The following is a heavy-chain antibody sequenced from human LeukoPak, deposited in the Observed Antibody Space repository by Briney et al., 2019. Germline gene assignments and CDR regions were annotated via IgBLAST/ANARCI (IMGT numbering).Heavy chain of an antibody. V-gene: IGHV4-4*07. CDR1: GGSISNYF. CDR3: ARGDKRVTFGGVSVPFDF. D-gene: IGHD3-16*02. CDR2: IYSTGRS. J-gene: IGHJ4*02. Sequence: SETLSLTCTVSGGSISNYFWSWVRQPAGKGLEWIGRIYSTGRSDYNPSLKSRITISVHTSKNQFSLKLTSVTPADTAVYYCARGDKRVTFGGVSVPFDFWGQGTLVTVSS.